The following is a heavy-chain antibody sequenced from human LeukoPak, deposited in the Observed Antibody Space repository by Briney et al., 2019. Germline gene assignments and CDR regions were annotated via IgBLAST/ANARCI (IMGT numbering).Heavy chain of an antibody. CDR3: ARDRGSYGEGFFDH. V-gene: IGHV3-23*01. J-gene: IGHJ4*02. CDR2: ISGSGGST. D-gene: IGHD1-26*01. Sequence: GGSLRLSCATSGFTFMNYAMSWVRQAPGKGLEWVSGISGSGGSTYYADSLKGRFTISRDNSKNTLFLQMNSLRAEDTAVYYCARDRGSYGEGFFDHWGQGTLVTVSS. CDR1: GFTFMNYA.